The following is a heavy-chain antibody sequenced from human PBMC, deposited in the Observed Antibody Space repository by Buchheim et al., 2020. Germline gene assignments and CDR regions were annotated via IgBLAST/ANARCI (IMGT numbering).Heavy chain of an antibody. V-gene: IGHV4-34*01. CDR3: ARGYDYVWGSYRIDY. D-gene: IGHD3-16*02. CDR2: INHSGST. J-gene: IGHJ4*02. CDR1: GGSFSGYY. Sequence: VQLQQWGAGLLKPSETLSLTCAVYGGSFSGYYWSWIRQPPGKGLEWIGEINHSGSTNYHPSLKSRVTLSVDTSKNQFPMKLSSVTAADTAVYYCARGYDYVWGSYRIDYWGQGTL.